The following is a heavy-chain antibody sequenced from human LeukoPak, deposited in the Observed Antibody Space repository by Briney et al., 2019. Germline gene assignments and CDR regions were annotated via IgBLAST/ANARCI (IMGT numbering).Heavy chain of an antibody. J-gene: IGHJ3*02. D-gene: IGHD4-17*01. CDR1: GFTFSSYA. CDR3: AKDRLGVTTSDALDI. CDR2: FSGSGGST. V-gene: IGHV3-23*01. Sequence: GGSLRLSCAASGFTFSSYAMSWVRQAPGKGLEWVSGFSGSGGSTYYADSVKGRFTISRDNSKNTMYLQMNSLRAEDTAVYYCAKDRLGVTTSDALDIWGQGTMVTVSS.